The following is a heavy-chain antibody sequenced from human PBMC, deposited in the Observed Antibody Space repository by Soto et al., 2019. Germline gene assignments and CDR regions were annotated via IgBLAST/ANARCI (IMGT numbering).Heavy chain of an antibody. CDR2: IYTSGST. Sequence: SETLSLTCTVSGGSISSYYWSWIRQPAGKGLEWIGRIYTSGSTNYNPSLKSRVTMSVDTSKNQFSLKLSSVTAADTAVYYCARGSAAGTSSSRFDPWGQGTLITVSS. D-gene: IGHD6-13*01. CDR3: ARGSAAGTSSSRFDP. V-gene: IGHV4-4*07. CDR1: GGSISSYY. J-gene: IGHJ5*02.